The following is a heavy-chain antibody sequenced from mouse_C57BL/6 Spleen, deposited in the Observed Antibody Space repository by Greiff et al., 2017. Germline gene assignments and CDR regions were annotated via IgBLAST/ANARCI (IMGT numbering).Heavy chain of an antibody. Sequence: EVQLQQPGAELVKPGASVKLSCKASGYTFTSYWMHWVKQSSEKSLEWIGEINPSTGGTSYNQKFKGKATLTVDKSSSTAYMQLKSLTSEDSAVYYCARLTTAVYFDYWGQGTTLTVSS. CDR2: INPSTGGT. J-gene: IGHJ2*01. V-gene: IGHV1-43*01. CDR3: ARLTTAVYFDY. CDR1: GYTFTSYW. D-gene: IGHD1-2*01.